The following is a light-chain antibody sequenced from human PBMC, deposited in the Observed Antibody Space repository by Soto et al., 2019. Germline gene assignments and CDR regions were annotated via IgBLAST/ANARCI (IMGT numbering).Light chain of an antibody. CDR3: QQSHGIPYT. Sequence: DIQMTQSPSSLSASVGDRVTITCRASQTISTYLNWYQQKPGKAPKLLIYAASTLQSGVPSRFXXSGSGTXXXXXXXXLQPEDFATYYCQQSHGIPYTFGQGTKLEIK. J-gene: IGKJ2*01. CDR2: AAS. CDR1: QTISTY. V-gene: IGKV1-39*01.